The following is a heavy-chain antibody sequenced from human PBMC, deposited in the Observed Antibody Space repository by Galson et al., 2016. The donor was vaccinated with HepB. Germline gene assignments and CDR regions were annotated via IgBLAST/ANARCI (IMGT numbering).Heavy chain of an antibody. V-gene: IGHV3-7*01. CDR3: ARRLSVLVIAARGWGYGMDV. CDR2: IKQDGSDK. J-gene: IGHJ6*04. CDR1: GFTFSSHW. Sequence: SLRLSCAASGFTFSSHWMSWVRQAPGRGLEWVANIKQDGSDKHYVDSVKGRFTVSRDNARKSMFLQMESLRVDDTAVYYCARRLSVLVIAARGWGYGMDVWGKGTQVTVSS. D-gene: IGHD2-15*01.